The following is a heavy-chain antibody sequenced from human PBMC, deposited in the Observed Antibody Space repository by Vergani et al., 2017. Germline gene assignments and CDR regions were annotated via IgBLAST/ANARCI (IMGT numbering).Heavy chain of an antibody. CDR1: GFTFSSYA. D-gene: IGHD6-19*01. V-gene: IGHV3-48*03. CDR2: ISSSGSTI. CDR3: AGDSSGWYGMDV. Sequence: EVQLLESGGGLVQPGGSLRLSCAASGFTFSSYAMSWVRQAPGKGLEWVSYISSSGSTIYYADSVKGRFTISGDNAKNSLYLQMNSLRAEDTAVYYCAGDSSGWYGMDVWGQGTTVTVSS. J-gene: IGHJ6*02.